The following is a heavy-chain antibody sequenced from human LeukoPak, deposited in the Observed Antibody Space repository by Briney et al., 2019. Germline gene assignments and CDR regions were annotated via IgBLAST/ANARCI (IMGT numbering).Heavy chain of an antibody. Sequence: ASVKVSCKASGYTFTSYGISWVRQAPGQGLEWMGWISAYNGNTNYAQKLQGRVTMTRDMSTSTVYMELSSLRSEDTAVYYCARTWGAYCGGYCLYFDYWGQGTLVTVSS. V-gene: IGHV1-18*01. D-gene: IGHD2-21*02. J-gene: IGHJ4*02. CDR3: ARTWGAYCGGYCLYFDY. CDR1: GYTFTSYG. CDR2: ISAYNGNT.